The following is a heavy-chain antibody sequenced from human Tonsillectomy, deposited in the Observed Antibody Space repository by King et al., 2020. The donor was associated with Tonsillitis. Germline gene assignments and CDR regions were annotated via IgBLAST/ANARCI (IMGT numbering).Heavy chain of an antibody. J-gene: IGHJ4*02. CDR1: GFTFSDYP. V-gene: IGHV3-30*04. Sequence: VQLVESGGGVVQPGRSLRLSCAGSGFTFSDYPMHWVRQAPGKGLEWVAFISYDGKHTYYADSVKGRFTISRDNSKNTLSLQMGSLRPDDTAVFFFARELYRYRTFGYWGQGTLVTVSS. CDR3: ARELYRYRTFGY. D-gene: IGHD3-16*02. CDR2: ISYDGKHT.